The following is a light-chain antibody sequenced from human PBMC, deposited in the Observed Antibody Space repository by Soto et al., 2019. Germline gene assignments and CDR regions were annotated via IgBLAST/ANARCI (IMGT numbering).Light chain of an antibody. CDR1: QGIRND. V-gene: IGKV1-6*01. J-gene: IGKJ1*01. CDR3: LHDQNYPWT. CDR2: GAF. Sequence: AIQMTQSPSSLSASVGDRVTITCRASQGIRNDLGWYQQEPGNAPKLLIYGAFNLQTGFPSRYSGSGFGTDLTLTISSLKTEDFATYDCLHDQNYPWTFGKGTKVAIE.